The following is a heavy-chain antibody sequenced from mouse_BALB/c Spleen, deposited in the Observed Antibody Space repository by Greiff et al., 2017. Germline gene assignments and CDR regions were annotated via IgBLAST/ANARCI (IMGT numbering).Heavy chain of an antibody. Sequence: DVMLVESGGGLVQPGGSLRLSCATSGFTFSDFYMEWVRQPPGKRLEWIAASRNKANDYTTEYSASVKGRFIVSRDTSQSILYLQMNALRAEDTAIYYCARDSYGYGYFDVWGAGTTVTVSS. J-gene: IGHJ1*01. CDR2: SRNKANDYTT. CDR3: ARDSYGYGYFDV. V-gene: IGHV7-1*02. CDR1: GFTFSDFY. D-gene: IGHD1-1*01.